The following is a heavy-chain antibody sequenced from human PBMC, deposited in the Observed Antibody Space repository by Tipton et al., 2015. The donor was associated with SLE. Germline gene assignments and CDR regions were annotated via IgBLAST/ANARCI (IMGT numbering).Heavy chain of an antibody. J-gene: IGHJ4*02. CDR2: IYSGGST. CDR1: GFTVSSNY. D-gene: IGHD4-17*01. Sequence: GSLRLSCAASGFTVSSNYMSWVRQAPGKGLEWVSVIYSGGSTYYADSVKGRFTISRDNSKNTLYLQMNSPRAEDTAVYYCARESTVTTSDYWGQGTLVTVSS. CDR3: ARESTVTTSDY. V-gene: IGHV3-53*05.